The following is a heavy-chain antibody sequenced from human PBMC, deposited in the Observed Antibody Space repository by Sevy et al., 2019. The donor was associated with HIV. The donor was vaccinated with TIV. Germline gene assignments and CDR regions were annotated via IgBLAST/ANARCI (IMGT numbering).Heavy chain of an antibody. J-gene: IGHJ6*02. CDR1: GYTFTGYY. D-gene: IGHD6-19*01. V-gene: IGHV1-2*06. Sequence: ASVKVSCKASGYTFTGYYMHWVRQAPGQGLEWMGRINPNSGGTNYAQKFQGRVTMTRDTSISTAYMELSRLRSDETAVYYGARYSSPTSDKYSSGWYYYYGMDVWGQGTTVTVSS. CDR2: INPNSGGT. CDR3: ARYSSPTSDKYSSGWYYYYGMDV.